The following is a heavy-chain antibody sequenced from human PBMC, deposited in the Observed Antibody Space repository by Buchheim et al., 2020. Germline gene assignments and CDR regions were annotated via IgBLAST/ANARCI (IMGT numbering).Heavy chain of an antibody. J-gene: IGHJ5*02. D-gene: IGHD3-9*01. V-gene: IGHV3-23*01. CDR2: ISGSGGST. Sequence: EVQLLESGGGLVQPGGSLRLSCAASGFTFSSYAMSWVRQAPGKGLEWVSAISGSGGSTYYADPVKGRFTISTDNSKTTPFLQMNSLRAEDTAVYYCAKGGDVLRYFDWFPWGQGTL. CDR1: GFTFSSYA. CDR3: AKGGDVLRYFDWFP.